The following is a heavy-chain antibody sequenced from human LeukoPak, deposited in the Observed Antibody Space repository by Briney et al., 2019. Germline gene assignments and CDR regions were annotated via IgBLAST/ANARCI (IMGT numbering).Heavy chain of an antibody. V-gene: IGHV4-30-2*01. CDR3: ARELIFGVVDY. CDR1: GDSISSGGYS. CDR2: IYHSGST. D-gene: IGHD3-3*01. J-gene: IGHJ4*02. Sequence: SQTLSLTCAVSGDSISSGGYSWSWIRQPPGKGLEWIGYIYHSGSTYYNPSLKSRVTISVDRSKNQFSLKLSSVTAADTAVYYCARELIFGVVDYWGQGTLVTVSS.